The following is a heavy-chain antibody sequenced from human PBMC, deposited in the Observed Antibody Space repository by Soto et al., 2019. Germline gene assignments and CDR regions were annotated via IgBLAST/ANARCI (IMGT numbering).Heavy chain of an antibody. CDR1: GYTFTSYG. V-gene: IGHV1-18*04. CDR2: ISAYNGNT. J-gene: IGHJ6*02. CDR3: AREGEPSTQLLMGDYYYYGMDV. Sequence: ASVKVSSKASGYTFTSYGISWVRQAPGQGLEWMGWISAYNGNTNYAQKLQGRVTMTTDTSTSTAYMELRSLRSDDTAVYYCAREGEPSTQLLMGDYYYYGMDVWGQGTTVTVSS. D-gene: IGHD2-2*01.